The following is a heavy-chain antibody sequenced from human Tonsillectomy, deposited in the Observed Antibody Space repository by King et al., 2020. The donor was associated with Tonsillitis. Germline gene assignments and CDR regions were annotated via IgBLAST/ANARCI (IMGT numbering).Heavy chain of an antibody. D-gene: IGHD3-10*01. CDR2: IKGDGSKQ. V-gene: IGHV3-7*01. CDR3: ARDFDPAGSEGGLYLDAFDV. CDR1: GFAISSYW. J-gene: IGHJ3*01. Sequence: VQLVESGGGLVQPGGSLRLSCAGSGFAISSYWMTWVRQAPGKGLEWVANIKGDGSKQNYVDSVKGRFTISTDIAHKFVYLQMTSLRAEDTAMYFCARDFDPAGSEGGLYLDAFDVWGHGTMVTVSS.